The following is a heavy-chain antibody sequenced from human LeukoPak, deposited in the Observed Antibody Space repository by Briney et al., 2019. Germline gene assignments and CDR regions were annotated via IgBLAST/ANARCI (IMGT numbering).Heavy chain of an antibody. CDR3: ARGGRDSDY. D-gene: IGHD3-10*01. Sequence: GGSLRLSCTGSGFTFSSYAMSWVRQAPGKGLEWVSAIIDSGDWTYYADSVKGRFTMSRDNSKNTVYLQMNSLGAEDTALYYCARGGRDSDYWGQGTLVAVSS. CDR2: IIDSGDWT. CDR1: GFTFSSYA. V-gene: IGHV3-23*01. J-gene: IGHJ4*02.